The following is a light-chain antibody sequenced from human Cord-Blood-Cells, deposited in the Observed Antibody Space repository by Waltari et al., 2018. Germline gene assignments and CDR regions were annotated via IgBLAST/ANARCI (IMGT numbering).Light chain of an antibody. CDR2: YKSDSDK. V-gene: IGLV5-45*02. CDR1: SGTNVGTYS. CDR3: MIWHSSAYV. J-gene: IGLJ1*01. Sequence: QAVLTQPSSLSASPGASASLTCTLRSGTNVGTYSIYWYQQKPGSTPQYLLRYKSDSDKQQGAEAPSRFSRSKDASANAGIILLSGLQSEDEADYYCMIWHSSAYVFGTGTKVTVL.